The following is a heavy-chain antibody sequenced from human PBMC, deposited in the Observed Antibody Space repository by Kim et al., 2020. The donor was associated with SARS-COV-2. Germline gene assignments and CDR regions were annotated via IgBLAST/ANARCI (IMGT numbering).Heavy chain of an antibody. D-gene: IGHD2-2*01. Sequence: ASVKVSCKASGGTFSRYFTTWVRQAPGQGLEWMGGVIPLFGSAKYAQKFQGRITITADESTSTVYMEVSSLRSEDTAVYYCARLGVPGEYYYYGMDVWGQGTTVTVSS. CDR3: ARLGVPGEYYYYGMDV. V-gene: IGHV1-69*13. CDR1: GGTFSRYF. CDR2: VIPLFGSA. J-gene: IGHJ6*02.